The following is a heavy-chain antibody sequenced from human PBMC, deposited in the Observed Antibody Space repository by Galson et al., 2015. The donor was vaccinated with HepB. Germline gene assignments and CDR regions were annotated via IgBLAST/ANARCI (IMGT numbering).Heavy chain of an antibody. D-gene: IGHD3-3*01. J-gene: IGHJ6*03. CDR1: GYTFTDYV. CDR2: MNTNTGKP. Sequence: SVKVSCKASGYTFTDYVVNWVRQAPGQGLEWIGWMNTNTGKPTYAPGFAGRFVFSLDTSVTMAYLQISSLETDDTAVYYCARSPLRFLDWLPYYDYYYMDVWGEGTTVTVSS. CDR3: ARSPLRFLDWLPYYDYYYMDV. V-gene: IGHV7-4-1*04.